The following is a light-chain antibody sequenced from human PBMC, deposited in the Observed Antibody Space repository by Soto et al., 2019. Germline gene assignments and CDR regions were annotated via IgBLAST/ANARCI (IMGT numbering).Light chain of an antibody. V-gene: IGLV2-14*03. J-gene: IGLJ2*01. Sequence: QSVLTQTASVSGSPGQSITISCAGTSSDIGGYNFVSWYQQHPGKAPKLMIYDVSNRPSGVSNRFSGSKSGNTASLTISGLQAEDEADYYCSSYTSGSSLVVFGGGTKVTVL. CDR1: SSDIGGYNF. CDR2: DVS. CDR3: SSYTSGSSLVV.